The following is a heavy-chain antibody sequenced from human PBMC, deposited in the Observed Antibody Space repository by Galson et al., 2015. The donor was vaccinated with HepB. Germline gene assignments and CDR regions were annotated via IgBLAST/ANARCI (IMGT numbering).Heavy chain of an antibody. CDR1: GYTFTSYG. J-gene: IGHJ4*02. D-gene: IGHD3-3*01. Sequence: SVKVSCKASGYTFTSYGISWVRQAPGQGLEWMGWISAYNGNTNYAQKLQGRVTMTTDTSTSTAYMELRSLRSDDTAVYYCARLSYYDFWSGWDPFDYWGQGTLVTVSS. CDR3: ARLSYYDFWSGWDPFDY. CDR2: ISAYNGNT. V-gene: IGHV1-18*04.